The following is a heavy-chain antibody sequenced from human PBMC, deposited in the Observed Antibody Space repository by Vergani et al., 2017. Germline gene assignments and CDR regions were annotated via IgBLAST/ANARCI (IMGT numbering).Heavy chain of an antibody. J-gene: IGHJ5*02. Sequence: QVQLHESGPGLVKPSETLSLICSVSGVSMQSSSFYWTWIRQTAERRLEWRGSVCPSGTTNYNPSLNGRVTIFVEKSKNLLSLRLNSVTAADTAVYYCARGETRTDWFGPWGQGTLVTVSS. CDR2: VCPSGTT. V-gene: IGHV4-61*02. CDR3: ARGETRTDWFGP. CDR1: GVSMQSSSFY. D-gene: IGHD3/OR15-3a*01.